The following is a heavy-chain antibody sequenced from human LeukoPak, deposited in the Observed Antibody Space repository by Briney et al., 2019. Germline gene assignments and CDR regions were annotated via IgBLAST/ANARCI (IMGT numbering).Heavy chain of an antibody. CDR2: IYHSGST. CDR3: GAARKTYYYYGMDV. V-gene: IGHV4-30-2*01. D-gene: IGHD6-25*01. CDR1: GGSISSGGYS. J-gene: IGHJ6*04. Sequence: TLSLTCAVSGGSISSGGYSWSWIRQPPGKGLEWIGYIYHSGSTYYNPSLKSRVTISVDRSKNQFPLKLSSVTAADTAVYYCGAARKTYYYYGMDVWGKGTTVTVSS.